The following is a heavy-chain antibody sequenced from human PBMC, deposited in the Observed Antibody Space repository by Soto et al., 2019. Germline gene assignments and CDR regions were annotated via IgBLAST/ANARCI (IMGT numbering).Heavy chain of an antibody. Sequence: EVQLVESGGVLVQPGGSLKLSCAASGFTFSGSAMHWVRQASGKGLEWVGRIRSKANSYATAYAASVEGRFTISRDDSKNTAYLQMNSLKTEDTAVYYCTRQGYSGYDSREVHYYYYYMDVWGKGTTVTVSS. CDR1: GFTFSGSA. D-gene: IGHD5-12*01. CDR3: TRQGYSGYDSREVHYYYYYMDV. V-gene: IGHV3-73*01. CDR2: IRSKANSYAT. J-gene: IGHJ6*03.